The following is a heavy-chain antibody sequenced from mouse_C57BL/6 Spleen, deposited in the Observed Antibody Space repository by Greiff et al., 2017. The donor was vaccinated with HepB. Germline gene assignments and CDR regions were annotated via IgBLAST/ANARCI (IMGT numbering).Heavy chain of an antibody. J-gene: IGHJ2*01. CDR3: TMGVITTVVAGGY. CDR1: GYTFTDYE. D-gene: IGHD1-1*01. V-gene: IGHV1-15*01. CDR2: IDPETGGT. Sequence: QVQLQQSGAELVRPGASVTLSCKASGYTFTDYEMHWVKQTPVHGLEWIGAIDPETGGTAYNQKFKGKAILTADKSSSTAYMELRSLTSEDSAVYYCTMGVITTVVAGGYWGQGTTLTVSS.